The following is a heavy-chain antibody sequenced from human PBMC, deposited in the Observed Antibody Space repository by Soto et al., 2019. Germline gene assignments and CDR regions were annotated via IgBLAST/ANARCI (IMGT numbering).Heavy chain of an antibody. Sequence: QLQLQESGSGLVKPSQTLSLTCAVSGGSISSGGYSWSWIRQPPGKGLEWIGYIYHSGSTYYNPSLKSRVTISVDRSKNQFSLKLSSVTAADTAVYYCARSSSIAARRADAFDIWGQGTMVTVSS. CDR1: GGSISSGGYS. V-gene: IGHV4-30-2*01. J-gene: IGHJ3*02. CDR3: ARSSSIAARRADAFDI. D-gene: IGHD6-6*01. CDR2: IYHSGST.